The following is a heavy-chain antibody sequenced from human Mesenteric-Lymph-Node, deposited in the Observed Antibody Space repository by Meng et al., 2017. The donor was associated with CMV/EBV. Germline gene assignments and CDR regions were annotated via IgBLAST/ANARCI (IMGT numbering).Heavy chain of an antibody. J-gene: IGHJ3*02. CDR3: ARAVKRGPLVGPTASGFDI. CDR2: ISAYNGNT. V-gene: IGHV1-18*01. Sequence: ASVKVSCKASGYTFTSYGISWVRQAPGQGLEWMGWISAYNGNTNYAQKLQGRVTMTTDTSTSTAYMELRSLRSDDTALYFCARAVKRGPLVGPTASGFDIWGQGTMVTVSS. D-gene: IGHD1-26*01. CDR1: GYTFTSYG.